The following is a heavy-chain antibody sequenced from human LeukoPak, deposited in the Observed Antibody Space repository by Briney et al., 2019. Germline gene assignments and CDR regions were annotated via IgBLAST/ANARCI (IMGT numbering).Heavy chain of an antibody. CDR3: TRRIEGASGYDYGRDAFDI. J-gene: IGHJ3*02. Sequence: GGSLRLSCTASGFTFGDYAMSWFRQAPGKGLEWVGFIRSKACGGTTEYAASVKGRFTISRDDSKSIAYLQMNSLKTEDTAVYYCTRRIEGASGYDYGRDAFDIWGQGTMVTVSS. CDR2: IRSKACGGTT. V-gene: IGHV3-49*03. D-gene: IGHD5-12*01. CDR1: GFTFGDYA.